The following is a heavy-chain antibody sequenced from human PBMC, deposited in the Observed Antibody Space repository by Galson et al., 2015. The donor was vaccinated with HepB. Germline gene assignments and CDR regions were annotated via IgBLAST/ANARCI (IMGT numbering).Heavy chain of an antibody. J-gene: IGHJ4*02. D-gene: IGHD6-6*01. V-gene: IGHV1-2*02. CDR3: ARGKTLYSDSSWDY. CDR2: INPNSGGT. CDR1: GSTFIGYY. Sequence: SVTVSCKASGSTFIGYYIHWVRQAPGQGLEWMGWINPNSGGTKNAQKFQGGVTMTRDTSISTAYMELSRLKSDDTAVYYCARGKTLYSDSSWDYWGQGTLVTVSS.